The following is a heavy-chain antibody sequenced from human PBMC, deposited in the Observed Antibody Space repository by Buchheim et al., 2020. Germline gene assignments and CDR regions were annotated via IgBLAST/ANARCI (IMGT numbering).Heavy chain of an antibody. CDR1: GFTFSNAW. V-gene: IGHV3-23*04. Sequence: EVQLVESGGGLVKPGGSLRLSCAASGFTFSNAWMSWVRQAPGKGLEWVSAISGSGGSTYYADSVKGRFTISRENSKNKLYLQMNSLRAEDTAVYYCAKGRIVVVPAAIHNWGQGTL. CDR3: AKGRIVVVPAAIHN. J-gene: IGHJ4*02. CDR2: ISGSGGST. D-gene: IGHD2-2*02.